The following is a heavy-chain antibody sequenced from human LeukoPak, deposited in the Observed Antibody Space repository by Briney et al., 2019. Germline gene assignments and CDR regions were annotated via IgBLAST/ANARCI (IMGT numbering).Heavy chain of an antibody. Sequence: GGSLRLSCEASGITFSDAWMSWVRQVPGKGLEWIALLKSKTDGETSDYAAPVKGRFTVSRNVAENTLFLQMDSLKIDDTAVYYCIANLDYWGQGTLVTVSS. J-gene: IGHJ4*02. CDR1: GITFSDAW. CDR3: IANLDY. V-gene: IGHV3-15*01. D-gene: IGHD1-1*01. CDR2: LKSKTDGETS.